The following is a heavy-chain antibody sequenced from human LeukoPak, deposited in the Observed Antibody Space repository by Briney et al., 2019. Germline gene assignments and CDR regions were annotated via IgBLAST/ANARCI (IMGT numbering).Heavy chain of an antibody. J-gene: IGHJ6*01. D-gene: IGHD1-14*01. CDR2: ISGSGDNT. V-gene: IGHV3-23*01. CDR3: AKMKGHPLPKYHMDV. Sequence: PGGSLRLSCAASGFTFSGFAMSWVRRTPGKGLEWVSGISGSGDNTLYADSVKGRFTISRGNSKNTLYLEMNSLRAEDTAIYYCAKMKGHPLPKYHMDVWGQGTTVTVSS. CDR1: GFTFSGFA.